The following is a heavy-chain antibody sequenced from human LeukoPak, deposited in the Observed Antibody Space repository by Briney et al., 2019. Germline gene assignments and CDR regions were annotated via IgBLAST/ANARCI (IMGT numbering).Heavy chain of an antibody. CDR3: VRDQGGAVSY. J-gene: IGHJ4*02. V-gene: IGHV3-7*01. CDR1: GFTFTDYW. Sequence: GGSLRLSCAASGFTFTDYWMTWVRQAPGKGLEWVANINEDGNDKYYVDSVKGRFTISKDNAKSSLYLQMNSLRADDTAVYYCVRDQGGAVSYWGQGTLVTVSS. D-gene: IGHD3-16*01. CDR2: INEDGNDK.